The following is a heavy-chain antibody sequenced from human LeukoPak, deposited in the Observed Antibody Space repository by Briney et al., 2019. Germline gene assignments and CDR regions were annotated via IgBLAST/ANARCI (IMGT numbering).Heavy chain of an antibody. CDR2: IYYSGST. J-gene: IGHJ4*02. D-gene: IGHD3-22*01. CDR1: GGSISSGGYY. CDR3: ARGGADSSGYYDY. V-gene: IGHV4-31*03. Sequence: SQTLSLTCTVSGGSISSGGYYWSWIRQHPGKGLEWIGYIYYSGSTYYNPSLKSRVTISVDTSKNQFSLKLSSVTAADMAVYYCARGGADSSGYYDYWGQGTLVTVSS.